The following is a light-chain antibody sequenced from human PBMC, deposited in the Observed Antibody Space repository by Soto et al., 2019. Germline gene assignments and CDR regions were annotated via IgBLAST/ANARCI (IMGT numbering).Light chain of an antibody. Sequence: QSVPTQPASVSGSPGQSITISCTGTSSDVGGYNYVSWYQQHPGKAPKLMIYEVSDRPSGVSNRFSGSKSGNTASLTISGLQAEDEADYYCSSYTSRSTLVVGPGTRSP. CDR2: EVS. CDR3: SSYTSRSTLV. V-gene: IGLV2-14*01. CDR1: SSDVGGYNY. J-gene: IGLJ1*01.